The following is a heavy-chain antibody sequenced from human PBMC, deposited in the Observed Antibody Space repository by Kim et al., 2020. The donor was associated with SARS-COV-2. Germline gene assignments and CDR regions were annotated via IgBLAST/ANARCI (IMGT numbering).Heavy chain of an antibody. J-gene: IGHJ4*01. CDR1: GGSISSSNCF. V-gene: IGHV4-39*01. Sequence: SETLSLTCTVSGGSISSSNCFWGWVRQPPGKGLEWIGIIYSSGTTYYNPSLESRPTISADTSRNHFSLKLSSVTASDTAVYYCARLGLYNGCEHYFDYWG. CDR3: ARLGLYNGCEHYFDY. CDR2: IYSSGTT. D-gene: IGHD5-12*01.